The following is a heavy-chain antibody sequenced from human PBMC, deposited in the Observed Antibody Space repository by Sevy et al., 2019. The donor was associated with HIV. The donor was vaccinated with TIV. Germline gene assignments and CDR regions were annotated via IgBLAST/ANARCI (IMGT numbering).Heavy chain of an antibody. CDR1: GFTFSDYY. D-gene: IGHD3-10*01. J-gene: IGHJ5*02. CDR2: ISSSGSTI. V-gene: IGHV3-11*01. Sequence: GGPLRLSCAASGFTFSDYYMSWIRQAPGKGLEWVSYISSSGSTIYYADSVKGRFTISRDNAKNSLYLQMNSLRAEDTAGYYCARVYYYGSGSYHRLRFNWFDPWGQGTLVTVSS. CDR3: ARVYYYGSGSYHRLRFNWFDP.